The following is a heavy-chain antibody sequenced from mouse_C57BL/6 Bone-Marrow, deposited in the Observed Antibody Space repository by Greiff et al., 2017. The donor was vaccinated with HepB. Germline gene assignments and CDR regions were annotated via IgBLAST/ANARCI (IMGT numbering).Heavy chain of an antibody. CDR2: ISSGGSYT. Sequence: EVQLVESGGDLVKPGGSLKVSCAASGFTFSSYGMSWVRQTPDKRLEWVATISSGGSYTYYPDSVKGRVTISRDNSKNTLYLQMSSLTSEDTAMYYCARSMLRPWFAYWGQGTLVTVSA. CDR1: GFTFSSYG. CDR3: ARSMLRPWFAY. J-gene: IGHJ3*01. D-gene: IGHD1-2*01. V-gene: IGHV5-6*01.